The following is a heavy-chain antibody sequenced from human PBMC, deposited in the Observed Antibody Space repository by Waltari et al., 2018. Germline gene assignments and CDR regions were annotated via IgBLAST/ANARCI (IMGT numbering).Heavy chain of an antibody. CDR2: SSDGGVYT. CDR3: AKGFEDLLPFDH. V-gene: IGHV3-23*04. D-gene: IGHD2-21*01. Sequence: EVQLVESGGGLVQPGGCLGLSCAASGFTSFNYFNSWVRQAPGKGLEWISASSDGGVYTYYADSVEGRFTISRDSTKNTIYLQMNSLRVEDTALYYCAKGFEDLLPFDHWGQGTQVTVSS. J-gene: IGHJ4*02. CDR1: GFTSFNYF.